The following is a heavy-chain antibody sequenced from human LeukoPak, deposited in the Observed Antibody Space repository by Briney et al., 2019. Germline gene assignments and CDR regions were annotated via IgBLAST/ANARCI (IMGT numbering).Heavy chain of an antibody. D-gene: IGHD3-10*01. CDR3: ARDSTYYYDSGSSGPHYFDN. J-gene: IGHJ4*02. V-gene: IGHV3-30*01. Sequence: GGSLRLSCAASGLTLSSDAMHWVRQAPGKGLEWVALISSGGTDEYYADSGKGRFTISRDNSKNTLYLQLNSLRGEDTAVYYCARDSTYYYDSGSSGPHYFDNWGQGTLVTVSS. CDR1: GLTLSSDA. CDR2: ISSGGTDE.